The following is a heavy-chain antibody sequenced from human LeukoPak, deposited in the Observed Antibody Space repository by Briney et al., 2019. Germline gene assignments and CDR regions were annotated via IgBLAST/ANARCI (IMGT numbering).Heavy chain of an antibody. J-gene: IGHJ3*01. CDR1: GFTFSVYS. CDR3: ARDYAKTGYCSGTSCPDAFDL. D-gene: IGHD2-2*03. CDR2: ISSSSTYI. Sequence: GGSLRLSCAASGFTFSVYSMNWVRQAPGKGLEWVSSISSSSTYIYYADSVKGRFTISRDNAKNSLYLQMNSLRAEDTAVYYCARDYAKTGYCSGTSCPDAFDLWGQGTMVTVSS. V-gene: IGHV3-21*01.